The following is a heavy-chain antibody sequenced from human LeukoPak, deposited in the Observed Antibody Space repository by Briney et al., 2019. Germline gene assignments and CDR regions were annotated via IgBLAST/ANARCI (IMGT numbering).Heavy chain of an antibody. J-gene: IGHJ3*02. V-gene: IGHV4-59*08. Sequence: SETLSLTCNVSGGSMSNIYYWGWIRQPPGKGLEWIAYIHYSGSTDYNPSLKSRLTTSVDTSKNQLSLKLTSMTAADTAVYYCARQRGSVGAFEIWGQGTMVTVSS. CDR3: ARQRGSVGAFEI. D-gene: IGHD3-10*01. CDR2: IHYSGST. CDR1: GGSMSNIYY.